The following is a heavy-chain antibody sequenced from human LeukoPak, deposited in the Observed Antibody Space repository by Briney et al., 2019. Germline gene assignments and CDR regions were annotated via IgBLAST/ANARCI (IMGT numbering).Heavy chain of an antibody. J-gene: IGHJ6*02. D-gene: IGHD3-10*01. CDR1: GFTFSSYS. CDR3: AKSSGGDYYYYGMDV. Sequence: GGFLRLSCAASGFTFSSYSMNWVRQAPGKGLEWVSSISSSSSYIYYADSVKGRFTVSRDNAKNTLYLQMNSLRAEDTAVYYCAKSSGGDYYYYGMDVWGLGTTVTVSS. CDR2: ISSSSSYI. V-gene: IGHV3-21*04.